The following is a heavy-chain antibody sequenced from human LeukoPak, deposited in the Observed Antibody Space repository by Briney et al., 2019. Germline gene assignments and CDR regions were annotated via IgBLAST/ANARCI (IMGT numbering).Heavy chain of an antibody. Sequence: ASVKVSCKASGYIFTGYYMHWVRQAPGQGLEWMGRINPNSGGTNYAQKFQGRVTMTRDTSISTAYMELSRLRSDDTAVYYCARAEIYYDSSGYYFYWGQGTLVTVSS. CDR1: GYIFTGYY. CDR2: INPNSGGT. CDR3: ARAEIYYDSSGYYFY. D-gene: IGHD3-22*01. V-gene: IGHV1-2*06. J-gene: IGHJ4*02.